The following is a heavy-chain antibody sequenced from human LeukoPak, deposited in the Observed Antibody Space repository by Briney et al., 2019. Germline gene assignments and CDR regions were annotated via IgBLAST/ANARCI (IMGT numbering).Heavy chain of an antibody. J-gene: IGHJ4*02. D-gene: IGHD6-19*01. V-gene: IGHV4-39*01. CDR3: ARQGTAVAGLDY. Sequence: SETLSLTCTVSGGSISSSSYYWGWIRQPPGKGLEWIGSIYYSGSTYYNPSLKSRVTISVDTSKNQFSLKLSSVTAADTAVYYCARQGTAVAGLDYWGQGTLVTVSS. CDR2: IYYSGST. CDR1: GGSISSSSYY.